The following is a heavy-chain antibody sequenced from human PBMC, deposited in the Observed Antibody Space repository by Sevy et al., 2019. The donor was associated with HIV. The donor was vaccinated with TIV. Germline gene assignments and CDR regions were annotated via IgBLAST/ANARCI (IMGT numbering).Heavy chain of an antibody. V-gene: IGHV3-23*01. CDR2: ISGSGGST. J-gene: IGHJ4*02. CDR3: AKVSYDSSGYYYPYFDY. D-gene: IGHD3-22*01. CDR1: GFTFSIYA. Sequence: GGSLRLSCAASGFTFSIYAMSWVRQAPGKGLEWVSAISGSGGSTYYADSVKGRFTISRDNSKNTLYLQMNSLRAEDTAVYYCAKVSYDSSGYYYPYFDYWGQGTLVTVSS.